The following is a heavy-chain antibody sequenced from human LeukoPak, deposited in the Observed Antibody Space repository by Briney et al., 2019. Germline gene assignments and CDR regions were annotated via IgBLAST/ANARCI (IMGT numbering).Heavy chain of an antibody. D-gene: IGHD2-15*01. CDR3: ARGYCSGGSCYGRLFDY. CDR1: GFTFSSYA. V-gene: IGHV3-64*01. J-gene: IGHJ4*02. CDR2: ISSNGGSI. Sequence: GGSLRLSCAASGFTFSSYAMHWVRQAPGKGLEYVSAISSNGGSIYYANSVKGRFTISRDNSKNTLYLQMGSLRAEDMAVYYCARGYCSGGSCYGRLFDYWGQGTLVTVSS.